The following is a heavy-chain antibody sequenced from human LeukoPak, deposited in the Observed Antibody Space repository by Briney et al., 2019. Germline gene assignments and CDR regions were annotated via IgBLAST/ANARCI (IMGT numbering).Heavy chain of an antibody. V-gene: IGHV3-30*02. Sequence: AGGSLRLSCAASGFTFSSYGMHWVRQAPGRGLEWVAVIWYDGSDKYYADSVKGRFTVSRDNSRNTLYLQMNSLRAEDTAVYYCAKDRRQQPGATYFDYWGQGTLVTVSS. D-gene: IGHD6-13*01. J-gene: IGHJ4*02. CDR3: AKDRRQQPGATYFDY. CDR2: IWYDGSDK. CDR1: GFTFSSYG.